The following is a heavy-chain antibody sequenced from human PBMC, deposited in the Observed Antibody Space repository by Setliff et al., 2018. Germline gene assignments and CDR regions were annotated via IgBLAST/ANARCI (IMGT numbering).Heavy chain of an antibody. Sequence: KPGGSLRLSCAASGFTFSSYSMNWVRQAPGKGLEWVGRIKSKTDGGTTDYAAPVKGRFTISRDDSKNTLYLQMNSLKTEDTAVYYCTTSISEDYDYGENEGVYYYYYYMDVWGKGTTVTVSS. J-gene: IGHJ6*03. CDR2: IKSKTDGGTT. V-gene: IGHV3-15*01. CDR3: TTSISEDYDYGENEGVYYYYYYMDV. CDR1: GFTFSSYS. D-gene: IGHD4-17*01.